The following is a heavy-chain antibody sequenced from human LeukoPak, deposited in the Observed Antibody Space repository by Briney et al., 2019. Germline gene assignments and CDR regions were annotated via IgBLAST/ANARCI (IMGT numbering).Heavy chain of an antibody. J-gene: IGHJ3*02. Sequence: GGSLRLSCAASGFTFSSYWMHWVRQAPGKGLVWVSRINSDGSSTSYADSVKGRFTISRDNAKNTLYLQMNSLRAGDTAVYYCARERGYSGYDCAFDIWGQGTMVTVSS. CDR1: GFTFSSYW. V-gene: IGHV3-74*01. CDR2: INSDGSST. CDR3: ARERGYSGYDCAFDI. D-gene: IGHD5-12*01.